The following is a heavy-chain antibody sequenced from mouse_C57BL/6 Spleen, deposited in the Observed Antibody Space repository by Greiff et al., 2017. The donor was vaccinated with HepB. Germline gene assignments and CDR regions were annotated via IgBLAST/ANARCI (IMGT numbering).Heavy chain of an antibody. D-gene: IGHD1-1*01. CDR1: GYTFTSYW. CDR3: ARWSGSRLYFDD. Sequence: QVQLPQPGAELVKPGASVKMSCKASGYTFTSYWITWVKQRPGQGLEWIGDIYPGSGSTNYNENVKSKATLTVDTSSSTAYMQLSSLTSEDSAVYYCARWSGSRLYFDDWGTGTTVTVSS. CDR2: IYPGSGST. J-gene: IGHJ1*03. V-gene: IGHV1-55*01.